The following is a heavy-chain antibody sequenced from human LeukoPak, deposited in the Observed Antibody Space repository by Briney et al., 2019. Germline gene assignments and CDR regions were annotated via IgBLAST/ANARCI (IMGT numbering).Heavy chain of an antibody. CDR1: GGSISTSNYY. J-gene: IGHJ5*02. D-gene: IGHD3-10*01. V-gene: IGHV4-39*07. CDR3: AREIGVYQNWFDP. CDR2: IFYSGST. Sequence: SETLSLTCTVSGGSISTSNYYWGWIRQPPGKGLEWIGNIFYSGSTYYSPSLKSRVTISLDTSRNQFSLKLTSVTPEDTAVYYCAREIGVYQNWFDPWGQGTLVTVSS.